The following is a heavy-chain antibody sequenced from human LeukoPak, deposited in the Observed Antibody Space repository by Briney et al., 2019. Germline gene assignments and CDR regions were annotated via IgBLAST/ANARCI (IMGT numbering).Heavy chain of an antibody. D-gene: IGHD3-22*01. CDR3: AKTDDSSGYYYALPDY. J-gene: IGHJ4*02. CDR2: ISGSGGST. V-gene: IGHV3-23*01. Sequence: SGGSLRLSCAASGFTFSSYGMSWVRQAPGKGLEWVSAISGSGGSTYYADSVKGRFTISRDNSKNTLYLQMNSLRAEDTAVYYCAKTDDSSGYYYALPDYWGQGTLVTVSS. CDR1: GFTFSSYG.